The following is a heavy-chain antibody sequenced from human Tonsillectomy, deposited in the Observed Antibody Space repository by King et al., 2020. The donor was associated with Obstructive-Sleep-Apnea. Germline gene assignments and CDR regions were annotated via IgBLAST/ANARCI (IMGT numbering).Heavy chain of an antibody. Sequence: VQLVESGGGVVQPGRSLRLSCAASGFTFSSYVMHWVRQAPGKGLEWVAVIWYDGSNKYYAASVKGRFTISRDNSKNTLYLQMNSLRAEDTAVYYCAREPGYSSGSWGQGTLVTVSS. J-gene: IGHJ5*02. D-gene: IGHD6-19*01. CDR1: GFTFSSYV. V-gene: IGHV3-33*01. CDR2: IWYDGSNK. CDR3: AREPGYSSGS.